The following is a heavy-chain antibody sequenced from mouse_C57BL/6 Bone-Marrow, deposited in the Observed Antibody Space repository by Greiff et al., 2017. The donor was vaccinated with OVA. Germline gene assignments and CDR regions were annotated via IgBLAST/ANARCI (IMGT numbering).Heavy chain of an antibody. D-gene: IGHD1-1*01. CDR3: VRQRDYYGSSYPSYWYFDV. CDR1: GFSFNTYA. J-gene: IGHJ1*03. CDR2: IRSKSNNYAT. V-gene: IGHV10-1*01. Sequence: DVMLVESGGGLVQPKGSLKLSCASSGFSFNTYAMNWVRQAPGKGLEWVARIRSKSNNYATYYADSVKDRFTISRDDSESMLYLQMNNLKTEDTAMYYCVRQRDYYGSSYPSYWYFDVWGTGTTVTVSS.